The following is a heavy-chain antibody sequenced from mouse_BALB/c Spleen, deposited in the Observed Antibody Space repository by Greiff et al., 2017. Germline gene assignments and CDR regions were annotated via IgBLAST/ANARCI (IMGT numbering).Heavy chain of an antibody. Sequence: VQLQQSGAELVKPGASVKLSCKASGYTFTSYWMHWVKQRPGQGLEWIGEINPSNGRTNYNEKFKSKATLTVDKSSSTAYMQLSSLTSEDSAVYYCARWNGNYNAMDYWGQGTSVTVSS. J-gene: IGHJ4*01. V-gene: IGHV1S81*02. CDR2: INPSNGRT. D-gene: IGHD2-1*01. CDR3: ARWNGNYNAMDY. CDR1: GYTFTSYW.